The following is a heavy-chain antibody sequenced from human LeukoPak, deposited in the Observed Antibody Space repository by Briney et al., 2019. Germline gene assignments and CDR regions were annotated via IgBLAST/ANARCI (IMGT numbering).Heavy chain of an antibody. CDR1: GYTFTSYP. Sequence: GASVKVSCKASGYTFTSYPMHWVRQAPGQRLEWMGWINPGDGNTKYSQKFQGRVTITRDTSASTAYMELSSLRSEDTAVYYCATGGIVGASVWFDPWGQGTLVTVSS. CDR2: INPGDGNT. J-gene: IGHJ5*02. D-gene: IGHD1-26*01. V-gene: IGHV1-3*01. CDR3: ATGGIVGASVWFDP.